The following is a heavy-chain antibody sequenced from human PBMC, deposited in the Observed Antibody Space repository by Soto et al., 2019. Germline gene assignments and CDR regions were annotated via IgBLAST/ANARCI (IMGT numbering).Heavy chain of an antibody. CDR3: AGDLTNDAFDI. Sequence: EVQLVESGGGLVQPGGSLRLSCAASGFTVSSNYMSWVRQAPGKGLEWVSVIYSGGSTYYADSVKGRFTISRDNSKNSLYLQMNSLRAEDTAVYYCAGDLTNDAFDIWGQGTMVTVSS. D-gene: IGHD4-4*01. CDR1: GFTVSSNY. J-gene: IGHJ3*02. V-gene: IGHV3-66*01. CDR2: IYSGGST.